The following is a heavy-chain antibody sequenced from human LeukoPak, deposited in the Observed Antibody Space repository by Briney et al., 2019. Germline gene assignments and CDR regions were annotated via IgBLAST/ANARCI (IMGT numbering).Heavy chain of an antibody. CDR3: ATNHHYDILTGYPY. V-gene: IGHV1-18*01. CDR1: GYTFTSYG. Sequence: RSASVKVSCKASGYTFTSYGISWVRQAPGQGLEWMGWISAYNGNTNYAQKLQGRVTMTTDTSTSTAYMELRSLRSDDTAVYYCATNHHYDILTGYPYWGQGTLVTVSS. CDR2: ISAYNGNT. D-gene: IGHD3-9*01. J-gene: IGHJ4*02.